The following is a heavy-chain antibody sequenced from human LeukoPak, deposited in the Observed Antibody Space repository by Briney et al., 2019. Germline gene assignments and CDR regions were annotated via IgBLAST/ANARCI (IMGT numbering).Heavy chain of an antibody. D-gene: IGHD2-15*01. CDR1: GYTFTGYY. J-gene: IGHJ4*02. Sequence: ASVKVSCKASGYTFTGYYMHWVRQAPGQGLEWMGWINPNSGGTNYAQKFQGRVTMTRDTSISTAYMELSRLRSDDTAVYYCARPRYCSGGSCYNFDYWGQGTLVTVSS. V-gene: IGHV1-2*02. CDR3: ARPRYCSGGSCYNFDY. CDR2: INPNSGGT.